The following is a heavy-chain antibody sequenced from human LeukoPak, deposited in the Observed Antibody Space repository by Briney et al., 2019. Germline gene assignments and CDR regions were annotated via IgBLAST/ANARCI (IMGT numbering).Heavy chain of an antibody. CDR3: ARVGIDYYGSGSLNWFDP. J-gene: IGHJ5*02. D-gene: IGHD3-10*01. Sequence: GGSLRLSCAASGFTVSSNYMSWVRQAPGKGPEWVSVIYSGGSTYYADSVKGSFTISRDNSKNTLYLQMNSLRAEDTAVYYCARVGIDYYGSGSLNWFDPWGQGTLVTVSS. CDR2: IYSGGST. V-gene: IGHV3-66*01. CDR1: GFTVSSNY.